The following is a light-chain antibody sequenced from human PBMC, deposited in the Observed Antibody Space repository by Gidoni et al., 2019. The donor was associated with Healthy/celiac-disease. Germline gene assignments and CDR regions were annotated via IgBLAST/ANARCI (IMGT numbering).Light chain of an antibody. J-gene: IGLJ1*01. CDR2: EVS. Sequence: SALTPPASVSGSPGQSITISCLGTSSDVGGYNYVSWYQQHPGKAPKLRIYEVSNRPSGVSNRFSGSKYGNTASLTISGLQAEDEADYYCSSYTSSSTLVFGTGTKVTVL. V-gene: IGLV2-14*01. CDR1: SSDVGGYNY. CDR3: SSYTSSSTLV.